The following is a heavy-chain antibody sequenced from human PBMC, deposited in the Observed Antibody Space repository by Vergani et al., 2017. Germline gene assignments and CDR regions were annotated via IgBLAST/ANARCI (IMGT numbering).Heavy chain of an antibody. CDR2: IMGSGGST. Sequence: EVQLLESGGGLVQPGGSLRLSCAASGFTFSSYAMSWVRQAPGKGLEWVSAIMGSGGSTYYADSVKGRFTISRDNSKNTLYLQMNSLRAEDTAVYYCAKAFVGATRPYYFDYWGQGTLVTVSS. CDR1: GFTFSSYA. V-gene: IGHV3-23*01. D-gene: IGHD1-26*01. CDR3: AKAFVGATRPYYFDY. J-gene: IGHJ4*02.